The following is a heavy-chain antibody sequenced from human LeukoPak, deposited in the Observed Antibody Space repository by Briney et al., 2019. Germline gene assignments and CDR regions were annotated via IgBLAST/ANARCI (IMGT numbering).Heavy chain of an antibody. CDR2: IISIFGTA. V-gene: IGHV1-69*06. CDR3: ARGITMVRGVNLYYFDY. J-gene: IGHJ4*02. CDR1: GGTFSSYA. D-gene: IGHD3-10*01. Sequence: GASVKVSCKASGGTFSSYAISWVRQAPRQGLEWMGGIISIFGTANYAQKVQGRVTITADKSTSTAYMELSSLRSEDTAVYYCARGITMVRGVNLYYFDYWGQGTLGTVSS.